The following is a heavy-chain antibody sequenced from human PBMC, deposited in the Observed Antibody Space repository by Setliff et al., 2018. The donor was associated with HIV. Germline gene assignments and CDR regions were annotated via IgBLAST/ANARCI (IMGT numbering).Heavy chain of an antibody. J-gene: IGHJ4*02. Sequence: KPSETLSLTCGIYGGSFSDYYWSWIRQPPGKGLEWIGEIDHRGRPNYNPSLTGRVTISVDTSKNQFSLKLSSVTAADTAVYYCARVFVSGWYQRNHYYFDYWGQGTLVTVSS. CDR3: ARVFVSGWYQRNHYYFDY. CDR2: IDHRGRP. V-gene: IGHV4-34*01. CDR1: GGSFSDYY. D-gene: IGHD6-19*01.